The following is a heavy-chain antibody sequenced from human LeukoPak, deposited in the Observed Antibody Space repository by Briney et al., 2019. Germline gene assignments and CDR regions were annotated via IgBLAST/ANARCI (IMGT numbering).Heavy chain of an antibody. J-gene: IGHJ3*02. CDR2: IYHSGST. V-gene: IGHV4-38-2*02. Sequence: SETLSLTCTVSGYSISSGYYWGWIRQPPGKGLEWIGEIYHSGSTNYNPSLKSRVTISVDKSKNQFSLKLSSVTAADTAVYYCARGPEGVQAFDIWGQGTMVTVSS. CDR3: ARGPEGVQAFDI. CDR1: GYSISSGYY.